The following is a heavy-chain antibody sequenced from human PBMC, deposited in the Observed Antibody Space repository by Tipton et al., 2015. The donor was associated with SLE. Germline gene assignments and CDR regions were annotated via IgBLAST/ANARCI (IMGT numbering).Heavy chain of an antibody. D-gene: IGHD3-10*01. CDR1: GGTFSSYA. Sequence: QSGAEVKKPGSSVKVSCKASGGTFSSYAISWVRQAPGQGLEWMGWISAYNGNTNYAQKLQGRVTMTTDTSTSTAYMELRSLRSGDTAVYYCARDMYYYGSGSSFDIWGQGTMVTVSS. CDR2: ISAYNGNT. V-gene: IGHV1-18*01. J-gene: IGHJ3*02. CDR3: ARDMYYYGSGSSFDI.